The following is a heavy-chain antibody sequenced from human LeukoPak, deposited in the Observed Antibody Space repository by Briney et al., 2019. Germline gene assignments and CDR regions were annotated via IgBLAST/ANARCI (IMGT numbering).Heavy chain of an antibody. Sequence: GGSLRLSCAASGFTFSSYAMSWVRQAPGKGLEWVSAISGSGGSTYYADSVKGRFTISRDNSKNTLYLQMNSLRAEDTAVYYCAKAGDAYDFWSGYHDYFDYWGQGTLVTVSP. V-gene: IGHV3-23*01. CDR3: AKAGDAYDFWSGYHDYFDY. CDR2: ISGSGGST. D-gene: IGHD3-3*01. J-gene: IGHJ4*02. CDR1: GFTFSSYA.